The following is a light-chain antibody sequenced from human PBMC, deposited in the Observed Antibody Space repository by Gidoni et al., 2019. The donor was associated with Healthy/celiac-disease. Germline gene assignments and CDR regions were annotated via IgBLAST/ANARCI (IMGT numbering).Light chain of an antibody. CDR1: SSDVGGYNY. V-gene: IGLV2-14*01. CDR2: EVS. CDR3: SSYTSSSTPYVV. J-gene: IGLJ2*01. Sequence: QSALTQPASVSGSPGQSITISCTGTSSDVGGYNYVSWYQQHPGKAPKLMIYEVSNRPPGVPDRFSGSKSGNTASLTISGLQAEDEADYYCSSYTSSSTPYVVFGGGTKLTVL.